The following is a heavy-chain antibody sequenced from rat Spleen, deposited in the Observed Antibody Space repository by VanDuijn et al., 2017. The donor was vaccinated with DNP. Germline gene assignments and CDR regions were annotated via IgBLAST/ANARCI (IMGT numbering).Heavy chain of an antibody. J-gene: IGHJ2*01. V-gene: IGHV3-1*01. D-gene: IGHD1-7*01. Sequence: EMQLQESGSGLVKPSQSLSLTCSVTGYSITSNYWGWIRQFPGNKMEYIGHISYSGRTSYNPSLTGRISITRDTSRNHFFLHLISVTTEDTATYSGVRWTRYYDYWGQGVMVTVS. CDR1: GYSITSNY. CDR3: VRWTRYYDY. CDR2: ISYSGRT.